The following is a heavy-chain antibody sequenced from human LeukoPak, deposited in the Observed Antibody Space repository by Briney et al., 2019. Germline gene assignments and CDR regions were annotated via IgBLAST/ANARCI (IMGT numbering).Heavy chain of an antibody. D-gene: IGHD5/OR15-5a*01. CDR1: GFTFSSYG. J-gene: IGHJ6*02. CDR3: ARPLRFYYFYYGMDV. V-gene: IGHV3-30*03. CDR2: ISNDGSNK. Sequence: GRSLRLSCAASGFTFSSYGMHWVRQAPGKGLEWVAVISNDGSNKYYADSVKGRFTISRDNSKNTLNLQMNSLRTEDTAVYYCARPLRFYYFYYGMDVWGQGTTVTVSS.